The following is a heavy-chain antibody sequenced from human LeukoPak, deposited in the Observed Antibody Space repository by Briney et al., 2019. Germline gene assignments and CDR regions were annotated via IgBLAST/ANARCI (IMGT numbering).Heavy chain of an antibody. CDR1: GFTFSSYA. Sequence: PGGSLRLSCAASGFTFSSYAMSWVRQAPGKGLEWVSAISGSGGSTYYADSVKGRFTISRDNSKNTLYLQMNSLRAEDTAVYYCAKDHDILTGSKPDAFDIWGQGTMVTVSS. CDR2: ISGSGGST. CDR3: AKDHDILTGSKPDAFDI. V-gene: IGHV3-23*01. J-gene: IGHJ3*02. D-gene: IGHD3-9*01.